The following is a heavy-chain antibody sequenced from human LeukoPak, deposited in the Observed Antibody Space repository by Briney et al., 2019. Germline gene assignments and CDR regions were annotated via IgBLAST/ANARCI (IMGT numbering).Heavy chain of an antibody. CDR2: IIPIFGTA. J-gene: IGHJ5*02. Sequence: SVKVSCKASGYTFTGYYIHWVRQAPGQGLEWMGRIIPIFGTATYAQKFQGRVTITMDESTSTAYMELSSLRSEDAAVYYCARGPTMVRGVRWFDPWGQGTLVTVSS. D-gene: IGHD3-10*01. V-gene: IGHV1-69*05. CDR1: GYTFTGYY. CDR3: ARGPTMVRGVRWFDP.